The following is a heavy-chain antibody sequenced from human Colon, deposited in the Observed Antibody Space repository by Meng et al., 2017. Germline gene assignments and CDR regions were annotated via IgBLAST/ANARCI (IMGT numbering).Heavy chain of an antibody. CDR2: IKQDGRET. CDR1: GFDFSKSW. J-gene: IGHJ2*01. D-gene: IGHD3-10*01. V-gene: IGHV3-7*01. CDR3: ARGVAWLLGSGLHWYFDL. Sequence: GESLKTCCAVSGFDFSKSWLTLVRQAPGRGLEWVANIKQDGRETYDVDSLKGRFTVSRDNAKNSLYLEMNSLRVEDTAVYYCARGVAWLLGSGLHWYFDLWGRGTLVTVSS.